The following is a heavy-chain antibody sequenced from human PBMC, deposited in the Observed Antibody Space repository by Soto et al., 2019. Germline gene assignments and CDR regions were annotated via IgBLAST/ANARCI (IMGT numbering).Heavy chain of an antibody. CDR2: ISYDGSNK. J-gene: IGHJ6*02. V-gene: IGHV3-30-3*01. Sequence: GGSLRLSCAASGFTFSSYAMHWVRQAPGKGLEWVAVISYDGSNKYYADSVKGRFTISRDNSKSTLYLQMNSLRAEDTAVYYCAREITMIVARYYYYGMDVWGQGTTVTVSS. CDR3: AREITMIVARYYYYGMDV. CDR1: GFTFSSYA. D-gene: IGHD3-22*01.